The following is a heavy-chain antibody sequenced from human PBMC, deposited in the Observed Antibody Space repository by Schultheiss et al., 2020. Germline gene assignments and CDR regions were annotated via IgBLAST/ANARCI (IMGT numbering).Heavy chain of an antibody. CDR2: IYPGDSDT. Sequence: GGSLRLSCKASGYSFTDYWIAWVRQMPGKGLEWMGIIYPGDSDTEYSPSFQGQVTISADKSISTAYLQWSSLKASDTAMYYCARQYDFWSGSAHADYWGQGTRVTVSS. V-gene: IGHV5-51*01. CDR1: GYSFTDYW. D-gene: IGHD3-3*01. CDR3: ARQYDFWSGSAHADY. J-gene: IGHJ4*02.